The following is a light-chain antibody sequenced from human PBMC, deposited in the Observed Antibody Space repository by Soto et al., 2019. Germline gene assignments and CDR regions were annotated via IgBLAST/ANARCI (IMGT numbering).Light chain of an antibody. J-gene: IGLJ1*01. CDR2: DVS. Sequence: SAPTQPRPLSRSPGQSVTISRPGNSSDVGGYNHVSWYRQHPGKAPKVMIYDVSKRPSGVPDRFSGSKSGNTASLTISGLQAEDEADYHCCSYAGSSYVFGTGTKVTVL. CDR3: CSYAGSSYV. CDR1: SSDVGGYNH. V-gene: IGLV2-11*01.